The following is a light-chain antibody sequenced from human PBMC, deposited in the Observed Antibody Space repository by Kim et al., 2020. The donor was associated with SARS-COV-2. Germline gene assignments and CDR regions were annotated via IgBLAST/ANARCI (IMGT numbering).Light chain of an antibody. CDR1: QSFGTN. J-gene: IGKJ2*02. CDR2: VTS. Sequence: SPGERATLSGRSIQSFGTNLAWYQQKPAQAPRLLLYVTSIRATGIPARFSGSGSGTEFTLTISSLQSEDFAVYYCQQYNNWPLPCTFGQGTKLEI. V-gene: IGKV3-15*01. CDR3: QQYNNWPLPCT.